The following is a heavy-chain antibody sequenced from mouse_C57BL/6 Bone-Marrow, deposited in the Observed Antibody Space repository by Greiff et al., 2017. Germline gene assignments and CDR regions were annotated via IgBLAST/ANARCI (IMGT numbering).Heavy chain of an antibody. CDR2: IYPSDSET. V-gene: IGHV1-61*01. D-gene: IGHD2-1*01. CDR1: GYTFTSYW. J-gene: IGHJ2*01. CDR3: AREGYYGKDY. Sequence: VQLQQPGAELVRPGSSVKLSCKASGYTFTSYWMDWVKQRPGQGLEWIGNIYPSDSETHYNQKFKDKATLTVDKSSSTAYMQLSSLTSEDSAVXYCAREGYYGKDYWGQGTTLTVSS.